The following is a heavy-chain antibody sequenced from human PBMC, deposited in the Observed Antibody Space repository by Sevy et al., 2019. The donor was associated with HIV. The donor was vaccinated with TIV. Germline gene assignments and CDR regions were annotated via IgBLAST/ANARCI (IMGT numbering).Heavy chain of an antibody. V-gene: IGHV3-7*04. J-gene: IGHJ4*02. D-gene: IGHD2-2*02. Sequence: GGSLRLSCAASGFSLETYWMNWVRQAPGKPLEWVANIKEDDTVKYYVDSVKGRFTIFRDNGRNLVYLVMNNLRVGDTALYYCVRAIQSEGSFWGQGTLVTVSS. CDR1: GFSLETYW. CDR2: IKEDDTVK. CDR3: VRAIQSEGSF.